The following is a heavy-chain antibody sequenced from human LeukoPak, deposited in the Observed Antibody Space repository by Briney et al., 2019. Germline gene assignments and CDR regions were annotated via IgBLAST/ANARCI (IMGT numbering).Heavy chain of an antibody. J-gene: IGHJ4*02. CDR3: AVYYYGSFPPKNFDY. V-gene: IGHV3-66*01. D-gene: IGHD3-10*01. CDR1: GFTVSSHH. Sequence: GGSLRLSCAAYGFTVSSHHVSWVRQAPGKGLEWVSIIYSGGDTYYADSMKGRFSISRDNSRNTLYLQMNSLRAEDTAVYYCAVYYYGSFPPKNFDYWGQGTLVTVSS. CDR2: IYSGGDT.